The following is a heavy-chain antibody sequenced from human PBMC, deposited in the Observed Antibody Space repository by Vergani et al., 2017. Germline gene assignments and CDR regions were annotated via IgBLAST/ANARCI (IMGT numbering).Heavy chain of an antibody. D-gene: IGHD6-19*01. CDR1: GGPVSSGSYY. V-gene: IGHV4-61*10. J-gene: IGHJ4*02. Sequence: QVQLQQSGPGLVKPSETLSLTCTVSGGPVSSGSYYWSWIRQPAGKGLEWIGYIYYSGSTNYNPSLKSRVTISVDTSKNQFSLKLSSVTAADTAVYYCARERGAVAGRAPFDYRGQGTLVTVSS. CDR2: IYYSGST. CDR3: ARERGAVAGRAPFDY.